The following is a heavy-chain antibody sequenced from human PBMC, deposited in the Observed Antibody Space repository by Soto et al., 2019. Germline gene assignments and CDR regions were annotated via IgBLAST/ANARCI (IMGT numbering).Heavy chain of an antibody. CDR3: VSGYDYFDY. V-gene: IGHV3-74*01. CDR2: INSDGSNV. CDR1: GFTFSGFW. J-gene: IGHJ4*02. D-gene: IGHD3-3*01. Sequence: EVQLAESGGGLGQAGGSLRLSCAASGFTFSGFWMHWVRQAPGKGLLWVSRINSDGSNVNYADSVQGRFTVSRDNAKNTLYLQMNRLRAEDTALYYCVSGYDYFDYWGQGTLVTVSS.